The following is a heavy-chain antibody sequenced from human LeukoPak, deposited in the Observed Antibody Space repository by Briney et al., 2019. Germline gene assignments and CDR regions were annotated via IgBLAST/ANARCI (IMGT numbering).Heavy chain of an antibody. J-gene: IGHJ6*04. CDR1: GFTFSSYA. V-gene: IGHV3-30*04. CDR3: AETGITMVGGG. CDR2: ISYDGSNK. D-gene: IGHD3-10*02. Sequence: GGSLRLSCAASGFTFSSYAMHWVRQAPGKGLEWVAVISYDGSNKYYADSVKGRFTISRDNAKNSLYLQMNSLRAEDTAVYYCAETGITMVGGGWGKGTTVTISS.